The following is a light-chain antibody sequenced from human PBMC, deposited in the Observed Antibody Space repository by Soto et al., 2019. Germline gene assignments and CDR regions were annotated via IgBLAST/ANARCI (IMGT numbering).Light chain of an antibody. CDR2: GAS. CDR1: QSINSN. CDR3: QQYGSSGT. V-gene: IGKV3-20*01. Sequence: IVMTQSPATLSVSLGERATLSCRASQSINSNLAWYQQKPGQAPRLLIYGASNRATGIPDRFSGSGSGTDFTLTISRLEPEDFAVYYCQQYGSSGTFGQGTKVDI. J-gene: IGKJ1*01.